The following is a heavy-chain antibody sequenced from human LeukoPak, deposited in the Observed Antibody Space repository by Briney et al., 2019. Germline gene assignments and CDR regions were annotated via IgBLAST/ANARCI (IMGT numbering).Heavy chain of an antibody. D-gene: IGHD5-18*01. CDR2: IIPIFGTA. CDR1: GGSFSSYA. Sequence: PGSSVKVSCKASGGSFSSYAISWVRQAPGQGLEWMGRIIPIFGTANYAQKFQGRVTITTDESTTTAYMELSSLRSEDTAVYYCARSSPLSRPVDTAMVWGQGTLVTVSS. V-gene: IGHV1-69*05. J-gene: IGHJ4*02. CDR3: ARSSPLSRPVDTAMV.